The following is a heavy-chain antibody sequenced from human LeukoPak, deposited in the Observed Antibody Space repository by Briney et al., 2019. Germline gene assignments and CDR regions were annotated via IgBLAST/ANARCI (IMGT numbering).Heavy chain of an antibody. CDR3: TRGSGTINWFDP. CDR2: IRSKANSYAT. Sequence: QAGGSLRLSCATSGLTFSASAMHWVRQASGKGLGWVGRIRSKANSYATAYAASVKGRFTISRDDSKNTAYLQMNSLKTEDTAVYYCTRGSGTINWFDPWGQGTLVTVSS. V-gene: IGHV3-73*01. CDR1: GLTFSASA. D-gene: IGHD2-15*01. J-gene: IGHJ5*02.